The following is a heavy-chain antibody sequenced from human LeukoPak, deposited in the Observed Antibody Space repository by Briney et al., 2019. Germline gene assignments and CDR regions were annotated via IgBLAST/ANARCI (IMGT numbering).Heavy chain of an antibody. CDR3: ARDLLRLGELSLSSAFDI. V-gene: IGHV3-48*03. D-gene: IGHD3-16*02. Sequence: PGGSLRLSCAASGFTFSSYGMNWVRQAPGKGLEWVSYISSSGSTKYYADSVKGRFTISRDNAKNSLYLQMNSLRAEDTAVYYCARDLLRLGELSLSSAFDIWGQGTMVTVSS. CDR2: ISSSGSTK. J-gene: IGHJ3*02. CDR1: GFTFSSYG.